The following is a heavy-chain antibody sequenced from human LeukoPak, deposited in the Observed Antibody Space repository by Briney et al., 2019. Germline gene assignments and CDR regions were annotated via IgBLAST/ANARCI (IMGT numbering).Heavy chain of an antibody. D-gene: IGHD5-18*01. CDR2: IYGSSRT. V-gene: IGHV3-66*01. CDR1: GFIVSSNY. Sequence: PGGSLRLSCAGSGFIVSSNYMSWVRQAAGKGLEWVSVIYGSSRTYYADSVKGRFTISRDNSKNTVYLQMDSLRAEDTAVYYCARDRADGYNYGDYFDNWGQGTPVTVSS. J-gene: IGHJ4*02. CDR3: ARDRADGYNYGDYFDN.